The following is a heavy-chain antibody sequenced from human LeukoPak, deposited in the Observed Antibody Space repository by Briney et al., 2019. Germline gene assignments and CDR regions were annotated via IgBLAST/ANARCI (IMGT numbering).Heavy chain of an antibody. V-gene: IGHV4-39*01. CDR3: ASTQWLVRDWFDP. J-gene: IGHJ5*02. D-gene: IGHD6-19*01. Sequence: SETLSLTCTVSGGSISSSSYYWGWIRQPPGRGLEWIGSIYYSGSTYNNPSLKSRVTISVDTSKNQFSLKLSSVTAADTAVYYCASTQWLVRDWFDPWGQGTLVTVSS. CDR1: GGSISSSSYY. CDR2: IYYSGST.